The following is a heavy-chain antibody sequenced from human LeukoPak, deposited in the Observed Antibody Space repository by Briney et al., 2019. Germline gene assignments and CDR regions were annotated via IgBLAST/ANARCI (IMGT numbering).Heavy chain of an antibody. CDR2: INSVGGTT. J-gene: IGHJ3*02. CDR1: GFTFNSYG. D-gene: IGHD4-17*01. Sequence: QPGGSLRLSCAASGFTFNSYGMNWFRQAPGKGLEWISYINSVGGTTFYADSVKGRFTITRDNANNTLYLQMNSLRAEDAAIYYCARSHMYGDYGEDIWGHGTVVAVSS. V-gene: IGHV3-48*03. CDR3: ARSHMYGDYGEDI.